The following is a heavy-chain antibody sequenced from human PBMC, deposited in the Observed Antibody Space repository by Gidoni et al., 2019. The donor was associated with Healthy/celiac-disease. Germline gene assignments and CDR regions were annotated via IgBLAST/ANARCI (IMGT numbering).Heavy chain of an antibody. CDR2: IYYSGST. J-gene: IGHJ4*02. CDR1: VASITRGGYY. D-gene: IGHD2-8*02. Sequence: QFHLQGSGPGLLRPSRTRSLPCTFSVASITRGGYYWSWIRQHPGKGLEWIGYIYYSGSTYYNPSLKSRVTISVDTSKNQFSLKLSSVTAADTAVYYCASWWVLGRAYYFDYWGQGTLVTVSS. V-gene: IGHV4-31*03. CDR3: ASWWVLGRAYYFDY.